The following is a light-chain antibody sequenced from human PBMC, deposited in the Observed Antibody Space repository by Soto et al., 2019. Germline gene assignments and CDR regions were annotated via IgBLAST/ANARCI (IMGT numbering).Light chain of an antibody. V-gene: IGKV1-5*03. Sequence: DIQMTQSPSTLSASVGDRVTITCRASQIISTWLAWYQQEPGKAPKLLIHKASSLQSGVPSRFSGSGSGTDFTLTISSLHPDDFATYYCQQYNSYSPTFGQGTRVEIK. J-gene: IGKJ1*01. CDR1: QIISTW. CDR3: QQYNSYSPT. CDR2: KAS.